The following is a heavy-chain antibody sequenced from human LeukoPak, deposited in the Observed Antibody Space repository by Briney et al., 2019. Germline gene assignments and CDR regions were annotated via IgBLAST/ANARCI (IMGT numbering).Heavy chain of an antibody. Sequence: SETLSLTCAVYGESFSGYYWSWIRQPPGKGLEWIGEINHSGSTNYNPSLKSRVTISVDTSKSQFSLKLSSVTAADTAVYYCARLRLESNFADYFDDWGQGTLLTVSS. CDR1: GESFSGYY. D-gene: IGHD4-11*01. V-gene: IGHV4-34*01. CDR2: INHSGST. CDR3: ARLRLESNFADYFDD. J-gene: IGHJ4*02.